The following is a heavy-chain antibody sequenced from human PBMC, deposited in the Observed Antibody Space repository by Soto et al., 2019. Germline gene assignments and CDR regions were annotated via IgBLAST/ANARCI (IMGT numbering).Heavy chain of an antibody. CDR2: IYYSGST. Sequence: SEALCVTWSVSGGSISRYYWSGSRQPPGKGLEWIGYIYYSGSTNYNPSLKSRVTISVDTSKNQFSLKLSSVTAADTAVYYCARASGDYAIHLAYWAQGTPVLVSS. D-gene: IGHD4-17*01. J-gene: IGHJ4*02. CDR1: GGSISRYY. CDR3: ARASGDYAIHLAY. V-gene: IGHV4-59*13.